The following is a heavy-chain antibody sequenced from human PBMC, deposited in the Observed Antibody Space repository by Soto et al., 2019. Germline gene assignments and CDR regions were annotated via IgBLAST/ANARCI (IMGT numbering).Heavy chain of an antibody. Sequence: SETLSLTCTVSGGSINNYYWSWIRQSPGRGLEWIGYVYYSGTTNYNPTLKSRITILVDTSENQFSLKLTSVTAADTAVYYCARHTDDILTGNEALDIWGQGTVVTVSS. D-gene: IGHD3-9*01. J-gene: IGHJ3*02. CDR2: VYYSGTT. V-gene: IGHV4-59*08. CDR3: ARHTDDILTGNEALDI. CDR1: GGSINNYY.